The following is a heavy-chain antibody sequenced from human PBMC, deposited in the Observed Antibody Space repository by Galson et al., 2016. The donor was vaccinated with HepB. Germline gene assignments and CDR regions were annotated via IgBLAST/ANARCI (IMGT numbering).Heavy chain of an antibody. Sequence: SLRLSCAASGFTFENYAMNWVRQAPGKGLEWVSGISGNSGSIDYADSVQGRFTISRDNAKNSLYLQMNSLRAEDTALYYCARYSVYRFDYWGQGTLVTVSS. CDR3: ARYSVYRFDY. V-gene: IGHV3-9*01. CDR1: GFTFENYA. J-gene: IGHJ4*02. D-gene: IGHD5/OR15-5a*01. CDR2: ISGNSGSI.